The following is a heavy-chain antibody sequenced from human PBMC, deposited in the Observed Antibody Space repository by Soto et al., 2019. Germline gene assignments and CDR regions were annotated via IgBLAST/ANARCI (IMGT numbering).Heavy chain of an antibody. CDR2: ISGSGGTT. CDR3: AKAHSFVELTPFDY. Sequence: EVQLLESGGGLVQPGASLRLSCAASGFTFYSYAMTWVRQAPWKWLEWVSSISGSGGTTCFADSVKGRFTISRDSSKHTLYLQMNSLRTEDTAVYYCAKAHSFVELTPFDYWGQGSRLTVSS. D-gene: IGHD1-7*01. J-gene: IGHJ4*02. V-gene: IGHV3-23*01. CDR1: GFTFYSYA.